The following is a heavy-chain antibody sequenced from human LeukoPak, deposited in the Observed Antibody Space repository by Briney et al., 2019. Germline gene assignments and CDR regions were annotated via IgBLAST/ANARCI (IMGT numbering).Heavy chain of an antibody. J-gene: IGHJ5*02. Sequence: PGGSLRLSCAASGFTFSTYAMSWVRQAPGKGLEWVSTISDSGGYTYYADSVKGRFTNTRDNSKHTLDLQMNSLRVEDTALYYCARRHSSGYHSQDTWGQGTLVTVSS. V-gene: IGHV3-23*01. CDR2: ISDSGGYT. CDR3: ARRHSSGYHSQDT. CDR1: GFTFSTYA. D-gene: IGHD3-22*01.